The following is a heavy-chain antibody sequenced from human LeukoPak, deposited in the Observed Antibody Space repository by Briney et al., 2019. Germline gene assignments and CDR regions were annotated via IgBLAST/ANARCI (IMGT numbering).Heavy chain of an antibody. Sequence: ASVKVSCKASGYTFTSYGISWVRQAPGQGLEWMGWISPYNVNADYAQNVQGRVTMTTDTSTTTAYMELRSLRSDDTAVYYCAREWRIQLYLPDYWGQGTLVTVSS. CDR1: GYTFTSYG. D-gene: IGHD5-18*01. V-gene: IGHV1-18*01. CDR2: ISPYNVNA. CDR3: AREWRIQLYLPDY. J-gene: IGHJ4*02.